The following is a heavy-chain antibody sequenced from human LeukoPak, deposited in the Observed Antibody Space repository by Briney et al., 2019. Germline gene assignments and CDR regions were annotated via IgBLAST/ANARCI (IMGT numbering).Heavy chain of an antibody. CDR2: FNNDGSST. Sequence: GGSLRLSRAAPGFTLSSYSMNWVRQAPGKGLVWVSRFNNDGSSTSYADSVRGRFTISRDNAKNTLYLQMNSLRAEDTALYYCARVARGDYYYYYMDVWGKGTTVTVSS. CDR3: ARVARGDYYYYYMDV. V-gene: IGHV3-74*01. J-gene: IGHJ6*03. CDR1: GFTLSSYS.